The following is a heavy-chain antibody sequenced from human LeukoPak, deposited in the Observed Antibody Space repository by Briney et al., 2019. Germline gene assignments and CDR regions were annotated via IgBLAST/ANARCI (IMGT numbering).Heavy chain of an antibody. CDR2: ISSSCSTI. V-gene: IGHV3-11*01. D-gene: IGHD3-22*01. Sequence: PGGSLRLSCAASGFTFSDYYMSWLRQAPGEGLEWVSYISSSCSTIYYADSVKGRFTISRDNAKNSLYLQMNSLRAEDTAVYYCARDLEYYYDSGQVRWFDPWGQGTLVTVSS. CDR1: GFTFSDYY. J-gene: IGHJ5*02. CDR3: ARDLEYYYDSGQVRWFDP.